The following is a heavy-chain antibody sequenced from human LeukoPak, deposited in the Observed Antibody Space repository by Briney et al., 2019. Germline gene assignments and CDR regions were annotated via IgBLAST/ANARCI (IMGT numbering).Heavy chain of an antibody. CDR3: ARDRWFGNLHFDY. J-gene: IGHJ4*02. CDR2: ISYDGSNK. D-gene: IGHD3-10*01. Sequence: PGGSLRLSCAASGFTFSSYAMHWVRQAPGKGLEWVAVISYDGSNKYYADSVKGRFTISRDNSKNTLYLQMNSLRAEDTAVYYCARDRWFGNLHFDYWGQGTLVTVSS. V-gene: IGHV3-30-3*01. CDR1: GFTFSSYA.